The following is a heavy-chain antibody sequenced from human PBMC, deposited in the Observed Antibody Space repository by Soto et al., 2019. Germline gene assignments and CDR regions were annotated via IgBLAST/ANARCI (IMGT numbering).Heavy chain of an antibody. CDR1: GGTFSSYA. CDR2: IIPIFGTA. V-gene: IGHV1-69*13. J-gene: IGHJ6*02. Sequence: SVKVSCKASGGTFSSYAISWVRQAPGQGLEWMGGIIPIFGTANYAQKFQGRVTITADESTSTAYMELSSLRSEDTAVYYCAKDIVVVPAALYGMDVWGQGTTVTVSS. D-gene: IGHD2-2*01. CDR3: AKDIVVVPAALYGMDV.